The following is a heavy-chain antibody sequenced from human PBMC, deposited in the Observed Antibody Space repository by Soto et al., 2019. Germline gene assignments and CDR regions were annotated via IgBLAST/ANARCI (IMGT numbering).Heavy chain of an antibody. D-gene: IGHD1-1*01. J-gene: IGHJ4*02. V-gene: IGHV3-30-3*01. Sequence: WWSLRLSCAASGFTFSSYAMHWVRQAPGKGLEWVAVISYDGSNKYYVDSVKGRFTISRDNAKNSLYLQMNSLRAEDTAVSYCAREGTGTRYEYFDYWGQGTLVTVSS. CDR2: ISYDGSNK. CDR3: AREGTGTRYEYFDY. CDR1: GFTFSSYA.